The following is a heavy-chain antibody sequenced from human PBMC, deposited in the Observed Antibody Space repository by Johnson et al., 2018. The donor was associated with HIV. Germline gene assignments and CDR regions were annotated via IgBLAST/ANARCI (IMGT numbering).Heavy chain of an antibody. V-gene: IGHV3-66*01. CDR1: GFTVNSNY. CDR2: IYSGGGT. Sequence: EVQLVESGGGLVQPGGSLRLSCAASGFTVNSNYMSWVRQAPGKGLEWVSVIYSGGGTYYADSVKGRFTISRDNSKNTLYLQMNSLRADDTAVYYCARVSSSVTTARYGAFDIWGQGTMVTVSS. CDR3: ARVSSSVTTARYGAFDI. J-gene: IGHJ3*02. D-gene: IGHD4-17*01.